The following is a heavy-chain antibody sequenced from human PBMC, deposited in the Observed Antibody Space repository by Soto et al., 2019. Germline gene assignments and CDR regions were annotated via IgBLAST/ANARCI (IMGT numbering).Heavy chain of an antibody. CDR2: IPYSGDT. V-gene: IGHV4-31*02. CDR3: ARDIERAAIGP. Sequence: AVSRTSVVFGASITIPETYWVWIRNPPGKGLEWIGYIPYSGDTYYNPSLRSRVTISADRSENKFSLTLKTVTAADTAVYFCARDIERAAIGPWGQGTSVTVSS. J-gene: IGHJ5*02. D-gene: IGHD2-15*01. CDR1: GASITIPETY.